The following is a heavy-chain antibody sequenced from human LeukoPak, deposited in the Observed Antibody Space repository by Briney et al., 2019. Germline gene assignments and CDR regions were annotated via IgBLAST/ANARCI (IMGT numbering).Heavy chain of an antibody. CDR3: AGRAGKPGNTPWCFDY. Sequence: GGSLRLSCAASGFTFSNYWMTWVRQAPGKGPEWVANIKQDGSERNYVDSVKGRFTIARDNTKNSLYLQMTSLRGEDTAVYYCAGRAGKPGNTPWCFDYWGQGALVTVSS. CDR1: GFTFSNYW. CDR2: IKQDGSER. D-gene: IGHD1-7*01. J-gene: IGHJ4*02. V-gene: IGHV3-7*01.